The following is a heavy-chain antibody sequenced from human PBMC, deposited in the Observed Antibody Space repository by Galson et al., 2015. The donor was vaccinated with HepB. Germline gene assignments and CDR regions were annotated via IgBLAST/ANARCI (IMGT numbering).Heavy chain of an antibody. CDR3: ARGGTYYDFWSGEY. CDR1: GGTFSSYA. D-gene: IGHD3-3*01. CDR2: IIPIFGTA. V-gene: IGHV1-69*13. Sequence: SVKVSCKASGGTFSSYAISWVRQAPGQGLEWMGGIIPIFGTANYAQKFQGRVTITADESTSTAYMELSSLRSEDTAVYYCARGGTYYDFWSGEYWGQGTLVTVSS. J-gene: IGHJ4*02.